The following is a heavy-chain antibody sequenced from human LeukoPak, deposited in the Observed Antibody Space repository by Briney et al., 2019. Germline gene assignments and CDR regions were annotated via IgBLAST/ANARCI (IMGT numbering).Heavy chain of an antibody. Sequence: PSETLSLTCTVSGGSICSYCWSWVRQPPGKGLEWIGYIYTSGSTDYNPSLKSRVTMSADTSKNQLSMELRFLTAADTAVYYCATSYDAKRAPYDLWGQGTLVTVSS. V-gene: IGHV4-4*09. CDR3: ATSYDAKRAPYDL. J-gene: IGHJ5*02. D-gene: IGHD3-3*01. CDR1: GGSICSYC. CDR2: IYTSGST.